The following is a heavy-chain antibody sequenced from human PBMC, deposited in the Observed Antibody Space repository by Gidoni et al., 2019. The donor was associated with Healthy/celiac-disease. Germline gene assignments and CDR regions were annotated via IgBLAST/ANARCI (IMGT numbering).Heavy chain of an antibody. J-gene: IGHJ4*02. D-gene: IGHD4-17*01. CDR3: ARGRKSPKPYGAHTFDY. Sequence: QVQLVQFGAEVKTPGASVKVSCKPSGYTLTAYYMHWVRQAPGQGLEWMGWINPNSGGTNYAQKFQGRVTMTRDTSISTAYMELSRLRSDDTAVYYCARGRKSPKPYGAHTFDYWGQGTLVTVSS. V-gene: IGHV1-2*02. CDR1: GYTLTAYY. CDR2: INPNSGGT.